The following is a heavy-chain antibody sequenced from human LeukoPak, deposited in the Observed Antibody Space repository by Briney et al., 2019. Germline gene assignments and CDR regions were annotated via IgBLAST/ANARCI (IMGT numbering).Heavy chain of an antibody. CDR1: GFTFSTSG. D-gene: IGHD6-25*01. J-gene: IGHJ4*02. CDR2: IAIGSSPV. Sequence: GGSLRLSCAVSGFTFSTSGMNWVRQAPGRGLEWVSYIAIGSSPVYYADSVKGRFTSSRDNAKNSLYLQMNSLRDEDTAVYYCARPAAAAAAFCDYWGQGTLVIDSS. V-gene: IGHV3-48*02. CDR3: ARPAAAAAAFCDY.